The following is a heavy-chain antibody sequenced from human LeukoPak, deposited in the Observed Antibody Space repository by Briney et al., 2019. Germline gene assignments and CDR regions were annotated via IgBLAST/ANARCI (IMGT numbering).Heavy chain of an antibody. CDR3: AKDGDCSSTSCYPRRSYYSMDV. V-gene: IGHV3-9*01. J-gene: IGHJ6*02. D-gene: IGHD2-2*01. CDR1: GFTFDDYA. Sequence: GRSLRLSCAASGFTFDDYAMHWVRQAPGKGLEWVSGISWNSGSIGYADSVKGRFTISRDNAKNSPYLQMDSLRAEDTALYYCAKDGDCSSTSCYPRRSYYSMDVWGQGTTVTVSS. CDR2: ISWNSGSI.